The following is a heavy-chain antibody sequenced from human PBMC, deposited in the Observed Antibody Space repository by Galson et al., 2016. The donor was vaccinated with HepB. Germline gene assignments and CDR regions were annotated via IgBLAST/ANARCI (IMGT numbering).Heavy chain of an antibody. CDR2: ISYDGRNQ. D-gene: IGHD5-12*01. J-gene: IGHJ4*02. CDR1: GFSFSSYA. CDR3: ARARGGYVTCLDS. Sequence: SLRLSCAASGFSFSSYALHWVRQAPGKGLDWVAVISYDGRNQHYADSVKGRFTISRGNSKNTLYLQMNSLRVEDTAVYFCARARGGYVTCLDSWGQGTLVTVSS. V-gene: IGHV3-30*04.